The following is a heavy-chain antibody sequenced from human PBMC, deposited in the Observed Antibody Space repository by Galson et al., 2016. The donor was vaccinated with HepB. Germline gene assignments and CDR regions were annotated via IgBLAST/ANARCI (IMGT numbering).Heavy chain of an antibody. CDR3: ARVTENYYDAS. V-gene: IGHV1-2*02. CDR1: GYTFTDYY. Sequence: SVKVSCKASGYTFTDYYMHWVRQAPGQGLEWMGWINPNSGGTDYAQKFQGRVTMTRDTSISTAYMELSRLRSDDTAVNYCARVTENYYDASWGQGTLITVSS. D-gene: IGHD3-22*01. J-gene: IGHJ4*02. CDR2: INPNSGGT.